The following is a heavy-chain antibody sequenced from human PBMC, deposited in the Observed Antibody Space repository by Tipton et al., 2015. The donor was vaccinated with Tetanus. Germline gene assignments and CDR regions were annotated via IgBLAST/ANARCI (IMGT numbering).Heavy chain of an antibody. D-gene: IGHD6-19*01. Sequence: SLRLSCVASGFIVSSHYMSWVRQAPGKGLEWVSVMYSGGDTYYVDSVKGRFSISRDNAKNTLYLQMNSLRVEDTAVYYCVRDGGSSGWLAYWGQGTLVIVS. J-gene: IGHJ4*02. CDR2: MYSGGDT. V-gene: IGHV3-53*01. CDR1: GFIVSSHY. CDR3: VRDGGSSGWLAY.